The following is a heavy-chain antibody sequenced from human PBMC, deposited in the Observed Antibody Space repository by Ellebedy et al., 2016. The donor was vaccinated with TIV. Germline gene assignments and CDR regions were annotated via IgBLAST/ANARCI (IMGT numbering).Heavy chain of an antibody. J-gene: IGHJ4*02. D-gene: IGHD3-22*01. V-gene: IGHV3-23*01. CDR2: ISGSGGST. Sequence: GESLKISCAASGFTFSSYAMSWVRQAPGKGLEWVSAISGSGGSTYYADSVKGRFTISRDNSKNTLYLQMNSRRAEDTAVYYCAGSGYWLRDYWGQGTLVTVSS. CDR3: AGSGYWLRDY. CDR1: GFTFSSYA.